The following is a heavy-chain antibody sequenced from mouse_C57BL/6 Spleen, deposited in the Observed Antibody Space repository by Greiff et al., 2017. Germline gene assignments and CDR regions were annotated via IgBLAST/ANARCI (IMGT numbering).Heavy chain of an antibody. D-gene: IGHD1-1*01. J-gene: IGHJ4*01. CDR2: IYPGDGDT. Sequence: VQLQQSGAELVKPGASVKISCKASGYAFSSYWMNWVKQRPGKGLAGIGQIYPGDGDTTYNGKFKGKATLTADKSTSTAYVQLSSMTSKASAVYFCEREQIYYFGSSPYAMDYWGQGTSVPVSS. CDR1: GYAFSSYW. CDR3: EREQIYYFGSSPYAMDY. V-gene: IGHV1-80*01.